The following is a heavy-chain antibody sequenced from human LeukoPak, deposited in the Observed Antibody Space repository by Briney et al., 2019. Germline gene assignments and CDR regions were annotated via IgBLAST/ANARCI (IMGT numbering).Heavy chain of an antibody. CDR3: ARDRGVAITGDFDY. CDR2: IYTDGST. V-gene: IGHV3-66*01. J-gene: IGHJ4*02. D-gene: IGHD3-3*01. Sequence: PGGSLRLSCAASGFTVSTNCMSWVRQVPGKGLEWVSIIYTDGSTYYADFVKDRFTISRDNSKNTLYLQMSSLRAEDTAVCYCARDRGVAITGDFDYWGQGTLVTVSS. CDR1: GFTVSTNC.